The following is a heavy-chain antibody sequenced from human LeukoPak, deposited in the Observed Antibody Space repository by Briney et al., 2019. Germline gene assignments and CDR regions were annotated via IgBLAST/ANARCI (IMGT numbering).Heavy chain of an antibody. Sequence: GGSLKLSCAASGFTLSGSATDWVRRASGQGLEWVGRIRSKAKNYETTYAPSVKGRFAISRDDSKNTAFLQMNGLKTEDTAMYYCTRPNYGDYADDYWGQGTLVTVSS. CDR3: TRPNYGDYADDY. J-gene: IGHJ4*02. V-gene: IGHV3-73*01. CDR2: IRSKAKNYET. D-gene: IGHD4-17*01. CDR1: GFTLSGSA.